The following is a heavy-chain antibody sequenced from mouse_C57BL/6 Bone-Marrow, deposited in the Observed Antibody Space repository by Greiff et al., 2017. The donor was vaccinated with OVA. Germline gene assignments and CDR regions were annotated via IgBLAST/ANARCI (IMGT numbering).Heavy chain of an antibody. CDR1: GFNIKDYY. V-gene: IGHV14-1*01. D-gene: IGHD2-5*01. CDR2: IDPEDGDN. CDR3: TPAYYSHYASY. J-gene: IGHJ2*01. Sequence: EVQLVESGAELVRPGASVKLSCTASGFNIKDYYMHWVKQRTEQGLEWIGRIDPEDGDNEYAPKFPGKATMTADKSSNTPYLQRSSLTSEDTSVYYCTPAYYSHYASYWGQGTTLTVSS.